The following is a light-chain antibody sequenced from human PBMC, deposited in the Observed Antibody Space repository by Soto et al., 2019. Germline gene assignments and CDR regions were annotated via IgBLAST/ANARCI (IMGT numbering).Light chain of an antibody. CDR2: AAS. CDR3: QHSYLSSIT. J-gene: IGKJ5*01. V-gene: IGKV1-39*01. CDR1: QSISSY. Sequence: DIQMTQSPSSLSASVGDRVTITCRASQSISSYLNWYQQKPGKAPKLLIHAASSLQSGVPSRFSGSGSASDFTPTISRLQPEDFANYYCQHSYLSSITFGQGTRLEI.